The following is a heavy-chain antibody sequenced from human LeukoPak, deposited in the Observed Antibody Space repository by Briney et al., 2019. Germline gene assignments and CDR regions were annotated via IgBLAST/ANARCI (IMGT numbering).Heavy chain of an antibody. V-gene: IGHV4-4*02. D-gene: IGHD3-9*01. CDR2: IYHSGST. CDR1: GGSISSSNW. CDR3: ARGNILTGYYIVSWFDP. J-gene: IGHJ5*02. Sequence: SETLSLTCAVSGGSISSSNWWSRVRQPPGKGLEWIGEIYHSGSTNYNPSLKSRVTISVDTSKNQFSLKVSSVTAADTAVYYCARGNILTGYYIVSWFDPWGQGTLVTVSS.